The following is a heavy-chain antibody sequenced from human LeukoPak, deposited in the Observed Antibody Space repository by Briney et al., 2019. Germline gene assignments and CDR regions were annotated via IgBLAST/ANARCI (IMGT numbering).Heavy chain of an antibody. CDR2: INPKSGRT. CDR1: GYTFTSSD. V-gene: IGHV1-8*01. J-gene: IGHJ4*02. D-gene: IGHD6-13*01. CDR3: ARGRSGLAAAGTYDS. Sequence: GASVKVSCKASGYTFTSSDINWVRQATGQGLEWMGWINPKSGRTGYAEKFQARVSMTMNTSMTTAYMEVSSLRFEDTAVYYCARGRSGLAAAGTYDSWGQGTLITVSS.